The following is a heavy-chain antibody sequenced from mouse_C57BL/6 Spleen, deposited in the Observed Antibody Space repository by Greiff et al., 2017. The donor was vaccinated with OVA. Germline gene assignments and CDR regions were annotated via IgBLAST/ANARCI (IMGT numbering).Heavy chain of an antibody. Sequence: QVHVKQSGAELVKPGASVKMSCKASGYTFTTYPIEWMKQNHGKSLEWIGNFHPYNDDTKYNEKFKGKATLTVEKSSSTVYLELSRLTSDDSAVYYCALSTMVTTKGDWYFDVWGTGTTVTVSS. V-gene: IGHV1-47*01. CDR3: ALSTMVTTKGDWYFDV. D-gene: IGHD2-2*01. CDR2: FHPYNDDT. CDR1: GYTFTTYP. J-gene: IGHJ1*03.